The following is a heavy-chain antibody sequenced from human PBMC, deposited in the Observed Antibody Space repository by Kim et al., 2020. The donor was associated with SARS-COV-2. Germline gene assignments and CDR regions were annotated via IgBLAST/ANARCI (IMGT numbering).Heavy chain of an antibody. CDR2: GTT. D-gene: IGHD6-13*01. Sequence: GTTNYAQKLQGRGTMTTDTSTSTAYMELRSLRSDDTAVYYCAREGYSSSVWGQGTLVTVSS. V-gene: IGHV1-18*01. J-gene: IGHJ4*02. CDR3: AREGYSSSV.